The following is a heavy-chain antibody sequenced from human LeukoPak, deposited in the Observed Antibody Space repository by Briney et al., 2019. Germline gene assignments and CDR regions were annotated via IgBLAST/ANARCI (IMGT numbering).Heavy chain of an antibody. CDR3: ARGITFGGVIVNNYFDY. Sequence: PSETLSLTCTVSGGSISSGGYYWSWIRQHPGKGLEWIGYIYYSGSTYYNPSLKSRVTISVDTSKNQFSLKLSSVTAADTAVYYCARGITFGGVIVNNYFDYWGQGTLVTVSS. J-gene: IGHJ4*02. CDR2: IYYSGST. CDR1: GGSISSGGYY. V-gene: IGHV4-31*03. D-gene: IGHD3-16*02.